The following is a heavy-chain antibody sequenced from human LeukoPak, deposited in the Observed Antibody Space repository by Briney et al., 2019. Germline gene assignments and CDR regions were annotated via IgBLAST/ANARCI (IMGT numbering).Heavy chain of an antibody. CDR3: PNAASYSVDY. CDR2: MYYRGSS. CDR1: GGSISSSSYY. D-gene: IGHD1-26*01. V-gene: IGHV4-39*01. Sequence: KPSETLSLTCTVSGGSISSSSYYWGWIRQPPGKGLEWIGSMYYRGSSYYNPSLKSRVTMSVDTSKNQFSLKLSSVTVADTAVYYCPNAASYSVDYWGQGTLVTVSS. J-gene: IGHJ4*02.